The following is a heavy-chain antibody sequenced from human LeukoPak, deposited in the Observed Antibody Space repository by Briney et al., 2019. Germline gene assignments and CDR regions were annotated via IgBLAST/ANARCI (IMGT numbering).Heavy chain of an antibody. J-gene: IGHJ6*02. D-gene: IGHD2-2*01. V-gene: IGHV3-23*01. CDR3: AKDAQSGCSSTSCYPYYYYGMDV. Sequence: GGSLRLSCAASGFTFSSYAMSWVRQAPGKGLEWVSAISGSGGSTYYADSVKGRFTISRDNSKNTLYLQMNSLRAEDTVVYYCAKDAQSGCSSTSCYPYYYYGMDVWGQGTTVTVSS. CDR2: ISGSGGST. CDR1: GFTFSSYA.